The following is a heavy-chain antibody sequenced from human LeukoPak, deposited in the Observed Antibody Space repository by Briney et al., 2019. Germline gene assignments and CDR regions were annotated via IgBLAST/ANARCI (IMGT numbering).Heavy chain of an antibody. J-gene: IGHJ4*02. CDR2: MNPNSGNT. CDR3: ARGHSVDTAMLRDDY. Sequence: ASVKVSCKASGYTFTSYDINWVRQATGQGLERMGWMNPNSGNTGYAQKFQGRVTMTRNTSISTAYMELSSLRSEDTAVYYCARGHSVDTAMLRDDYWGQGTLVTVSS. V-gene: IGHV1-8*01. CDR1: GYTFTSYD. D-gene: IGHD5-18*01.